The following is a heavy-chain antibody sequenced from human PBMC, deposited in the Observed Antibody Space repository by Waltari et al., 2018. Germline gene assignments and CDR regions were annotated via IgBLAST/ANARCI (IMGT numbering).Heavy chain of an antibody. D-gene: IGHD5-18*01. V-gene: IGHV3-33*01. CDR1: GFTFSSYG. CDR3: ARDPDSYGDY. CDR2: IWYDGSNK. Sequence: QVQLVESGGGVVQPGRSLRLSCAASGFTFSSYGMHWVRQAPGKGLEWVAVIWYDGSNKYYADSVKGRFTISRDNAKNSLYLQMNSLRAEDTAVYYCARDPDSYGDYWGQGTLVTVSS. J-gene: IGHJ4*02.